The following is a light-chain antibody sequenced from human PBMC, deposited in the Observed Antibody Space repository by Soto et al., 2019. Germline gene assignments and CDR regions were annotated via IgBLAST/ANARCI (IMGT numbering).Light chain of an antibody. V-gene: IGLV2-14*01. Sequence: QSALTQPASVSGSPGQSITISCTGTASDVGAYDYDSWYQQHPGTAPKLMIYEVTNRPSGVSDRFSGSKSGNTASLSISGLQADDEADYYCGSYSSDNTYVFGTGTKLTVL. CDR2: EVT. CDR3: GSYSSDNTYV. J-gene: IGLJ1*01. CDR1: ASDVGAYDY.